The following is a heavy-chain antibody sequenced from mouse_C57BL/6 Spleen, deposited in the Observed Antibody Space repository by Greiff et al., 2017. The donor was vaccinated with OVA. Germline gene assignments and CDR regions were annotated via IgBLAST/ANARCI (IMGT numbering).Heavy chain of an antibody. Sequence: VQLQQSGAELARPGASVKLSCKASGYTFTSYTMHWVKQRPGQGLEWIGYINPSSGYTKYNQKFKDKATLTADKSSSTAYMQLSSLTSEDSAVDYCARLDDYDDYWGQGTTLTVSS. CDR2: INPSSGYT. V-gene: IGHV1-4*01. CDR3: ARLDDYDDY. D-gene: IGHD2-4*01. J-gene: IGHJ2*01. CDR1: GYTFTSYT.